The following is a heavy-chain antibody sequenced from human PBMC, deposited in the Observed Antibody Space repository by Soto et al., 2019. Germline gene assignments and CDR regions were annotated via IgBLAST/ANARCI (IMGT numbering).Heavy chain of an antibody. Sequence: SSETLSLTCTVSGGSISGYYWSWIRQPPGKGLEWIGYMYNTGSTNYNPSLKSRVTISVDTSKNQFSLKLSSVTAADTAVYYCARDIGYYFDYWGQGTLVTVSS. D-gene: IGHD3-16*02. CDR2: MYNTGST. V-gene: IGHV4-59*01. CDR3: ARDIGYYFDY. J-gene: IGHJ4*02. CDR1: GGSISGYY.